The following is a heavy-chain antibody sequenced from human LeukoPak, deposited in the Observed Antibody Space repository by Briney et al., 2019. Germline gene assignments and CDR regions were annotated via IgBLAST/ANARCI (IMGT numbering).Heavy chain of an antibody. V-gene: IGHV1-2*02. CDR3: ARGVLAGYDSSGYPFYNRFDP. J-gene: IGHJ5*02. Sequence: ASVKVSCKASGYTFTGYYIHWLRQAPGQGLEWMGWINPNSGGTKYAQKFQGRVTMARDTSISTAYMELSSLRSDDTVVYYCARGVLAGYDSSGYPFYNRFDPWGQGTLVTVSS. D-gene: IGHD3-22*01. CDR1: GYTFTGYY. CDR2: INPNSGGT.